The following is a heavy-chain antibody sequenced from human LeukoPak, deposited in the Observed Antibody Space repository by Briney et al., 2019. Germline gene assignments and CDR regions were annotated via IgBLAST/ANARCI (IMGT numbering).Heavy chain of an antibody. CDR1: GGSISSSNW. V-gene: IGHV4-4*02. CDR3: ARAVLYDFWSGYYQD. Sequence: SETLSLTCAVSGGSISSSNWWSWVRQPPGKGLEWIGEIYHSGSTNYNPSLKSRVTISVDKSKNQFSLKLSSVTAADTAVYYCARAVLYDFWSGYYQDWGQGTLVTVSS. J-gene: IGHJ4*02. D-gene: IGHD3-3*01. CDR2: IYHSGST.